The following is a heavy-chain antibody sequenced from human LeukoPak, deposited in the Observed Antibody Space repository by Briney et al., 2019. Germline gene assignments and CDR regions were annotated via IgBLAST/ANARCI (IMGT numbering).Heavy chain of an antibody. D-gene: IGHD1-26*01. Sequence: KPSQTLSLTCAISGDSVSSNSAAWNRVRQSPSRGLEWLGRTYYRSKWYNDYTLSVKSRITISPDTSKNHFSLHLNSVTPEDTAVYYCARTVGLYYVDYWGPGTLVTVSS. J-gene: IGHJ4*02. CDR1: GDSVSSNSAA. V-gene: IGHV6-1*01. CDR3: ARTVGLYYVDY. CDR2: TYYRSKWYN.